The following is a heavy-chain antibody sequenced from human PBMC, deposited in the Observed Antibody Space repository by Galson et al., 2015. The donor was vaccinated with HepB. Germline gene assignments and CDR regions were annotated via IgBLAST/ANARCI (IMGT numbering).Heavy chain of an antibody. CDR2: IIPIFGTA. CDR1: GGTFSSYA. V-gene: IGHV1-69*13. Sequence: SVKVSCKASGGTFSSYAISWVRQAPGQGLEWMGGIIPIFGTANYAQKFQGRVTITADESTSTAYMELSSLRSEDTAVYYCASTPPKDRPYYDFWSGYSYWYFDLWGRGTLVTVSS. J-gene: IGHJ2*01. CDR3: ASTPPKDRPYYDFWSGYSYWYFDL. D-gene: IGHD3-3*01.